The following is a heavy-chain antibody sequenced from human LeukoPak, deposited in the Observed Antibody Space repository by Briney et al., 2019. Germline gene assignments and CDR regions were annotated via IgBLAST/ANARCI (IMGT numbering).Heavy chain of an antibody. D-gene: IGHD5-24*01. Sequence: GGSLRLSCEGSGFTLSNHWMTWVRQAPGKGLEWVAYIKQDGSEKYHVDSVKGRFTISRDNSKNSLYLQMNSLRAEDTAVYCCARCRDGYNFDYWGRGTLVTVSS. V-gene: IGHV3-7*02. J-gene: IGHJ4*02. CDR1: GFTLSNHW. CDR3: ARCRDGYNFDY. CDR2: IKQDGSEK.